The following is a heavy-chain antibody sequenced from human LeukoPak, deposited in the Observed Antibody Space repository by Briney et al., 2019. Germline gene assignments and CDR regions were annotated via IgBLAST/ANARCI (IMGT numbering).Heavy chain of an antibody. Sequence: ASVKVSCKASGYTFTGYYMHWVRQAPGQGLEWMGTINPSGGITSYAQKFQGRVSMTRDTSTRTVYTELRNLRSEDTAVYYCARDHATIGKYDYWGQGSLVTVSS. D-gene: IGHD3-9*01. V-gene: IGHV1-46*01. CDR1: GYTFTGYY. CDR2: INPSGGIT. CDR3: ARDHATIGKYDY. J-gene: IGHJ4*02.